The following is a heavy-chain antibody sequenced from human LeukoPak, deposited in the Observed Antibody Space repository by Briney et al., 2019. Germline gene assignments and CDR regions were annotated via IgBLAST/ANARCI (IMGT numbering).Heavy chain of an antibody. V-gene: IGHV1-69*05. Sequence: GASVNVSCKGSGRTYRSYASRWVRQARGQGLEGMGRSIRIVGTANYAQKCQGRATTTTDESTSTAYIELSSLRSKDTAVYYCARDSIFGVVISAFDIWGQGTMVTVSS. D-gene: IGHD3-3*01. CDR3: ARDSIFGVVISAFDI. J-gene: IGHJ3*02. CDR2: SIRIVGTA. CDR1: GRTYRSYA.